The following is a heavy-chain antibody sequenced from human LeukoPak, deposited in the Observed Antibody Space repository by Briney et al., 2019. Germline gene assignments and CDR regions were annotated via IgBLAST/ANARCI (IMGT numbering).Heavy chain of an antibody. D-gene: IGHD3-10*01. CDR1: GFTFSSYS. CDR2: ISSSSSYI. V-gene: IGHV3-21*04. J-gene: IGHJ4*02. Sequence: PGGSLRLSCAASGFTFSSYSMNWVRQAPGKGLEWVSSISSSSSYIYYADSVKGRFTISRDNSKNTLDLQMNSLRAEDTAVYYCAKYYYGSGSSDFGYWGQGTLVTVSS. CDR3: AKYYYGSGSSDFGY.